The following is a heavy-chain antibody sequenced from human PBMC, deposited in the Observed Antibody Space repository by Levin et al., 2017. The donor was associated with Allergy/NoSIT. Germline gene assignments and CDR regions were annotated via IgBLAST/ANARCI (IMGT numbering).Heavy chain of an antibody. CDR3: ARDYKYSSAAGHGY. J-gene: IGHJ4*02. Sequence: ASVKVSCKASGYTFPSYGINWVRQAPGQGLEWMGWISGYNGNTNHAQRLQGRVTMTTDTSTTTVYTELRSLRSDDTAVYYCARDYKYSSAAGHGYWGQGTLVTVSS. D-gene: IGHD6-25*01. CDR2: ISGYNGNT. V-gene: IGHV1-18*01. CDR1: GYTFPSYG.